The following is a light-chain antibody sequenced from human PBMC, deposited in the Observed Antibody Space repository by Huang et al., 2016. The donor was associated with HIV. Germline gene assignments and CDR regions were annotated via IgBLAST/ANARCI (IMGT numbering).Light chain of an antibody. J-gene: IGKJ4*01. Sequence: IVLTQSQATLSFAPGERATLSFRASPTIGTSLAWFHQKPGQAPMLLLYAASNRATGIPARFGGRGSGTDFTLTISSLEPEDFAVYYCQQRGDWPLTFGGGTRVEIK. CDR2: AAS. CDR1: PTIGTS. CDR3: QQRGDWPLT. V-gene: IGKV3-11*01.